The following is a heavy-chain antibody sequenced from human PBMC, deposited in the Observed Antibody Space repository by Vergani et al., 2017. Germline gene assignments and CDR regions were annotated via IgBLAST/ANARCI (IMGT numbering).Heavy chain of an antibody. V-gene: IGHV3-30*04. Sequence: QVQLVESGGGVVQPGRSLRLSCAASGFTFSSYAMHWVRQAPGKGLEWVAVISYDGSNKYYADSVKGRFTISRDNSKNTLYLQMNSLRAEDTAVYYCARDLRGSYYGATTGYYYMDVCGKGTTVTVSS. D-gene: IGHD1-26*01. CDR2: ISYDGSNK. CDR1: GFTFSSYA. CDR3: ARDLRGSYYGATTGYYYMDV. J-gene: IGHJ6*03.